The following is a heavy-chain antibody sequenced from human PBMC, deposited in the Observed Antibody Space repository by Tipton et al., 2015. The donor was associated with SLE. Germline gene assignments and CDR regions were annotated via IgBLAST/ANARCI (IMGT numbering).Heavy chain of an antibody. Sequence: TLSLTCTVSGGSVSSSGYYWAWIRQPPGKGLEWIANVYYTGSTYYNPSLKSRVTISVDTSKSQFYLRLSSVTAADTAVYYCASSNLCGGACYHYWGQGTLVTVFS. CDR1: GGSVSSSGYY. D-gene: IGHD2-21*01. CDR2: VYYTGST. CDR3: ASSNLCGGACYHY. V-gene: IGHV4-39*07. J-gene: IGHJ4*02.